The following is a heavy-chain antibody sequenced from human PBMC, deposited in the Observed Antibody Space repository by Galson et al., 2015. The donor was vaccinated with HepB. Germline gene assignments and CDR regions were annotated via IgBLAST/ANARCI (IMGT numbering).Heavy chain of an antibody. CDR2: IGGSDDTT. CDR1: GLTFSNYA. D-gene: IGHD2/OR15-2a*01. CDR3: AKITGRFNDYFF. J-gene: IGHJ1*01. V-gene: IGHV3-23*01. Sequence: SLRLSCAASGLTFSNYAMTWVRQASGKGLEWVSTIGGSDDTTYYADSVKGRFTMSKDNSKNTLYLQMNSLRAEDTVTYYCAKITGRFNDYFFWGQGTLVTVSS.